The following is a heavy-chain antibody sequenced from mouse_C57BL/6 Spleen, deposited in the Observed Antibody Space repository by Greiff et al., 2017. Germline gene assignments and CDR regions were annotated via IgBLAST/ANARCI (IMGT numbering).Heavy chain of an antibody. Sequence: VQLQQSGPELVKPGASVKISCKASGYTFTDYYMNWVKQSHGKSLEWIGDINPNNGGTSYNQKFKGKATLTVDKSSSTAYMELRSLTSEDSAVYYCARGGRDSSGYSFDYWGQGTTLTVSS. CDR1: GYTFTDYY. V-gene: IGHV1-26*01. CDR3: ARGGRDSSGYSFDY. CDR2: INPNNGGT. D-gene: IGHD3-2*02. J-gene: IGHJ2*01.